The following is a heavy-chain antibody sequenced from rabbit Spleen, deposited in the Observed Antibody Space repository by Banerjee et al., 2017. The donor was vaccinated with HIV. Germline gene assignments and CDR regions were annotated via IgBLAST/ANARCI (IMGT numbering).Heavy chain of an antibody. V-gene: IGHV1S40*01. J-gene: IGHJ6*01. CDR2: IVIGSGNI. Sequence: QSLEESGGDLVKPGTSLTLTCTASGFSFSSNTICWVRQAPGKGLEWIACIVIGSGNIYYASWAKGRFTISKTSSTTVTLQMTTLTAADTGTYFCARRNSGEAGYGYELWGPGTLVTVS. D-gene: IGHD6-1*01. CDR1: GFSFSSNT. CDR3: ARRNSGEAGYGYEL.